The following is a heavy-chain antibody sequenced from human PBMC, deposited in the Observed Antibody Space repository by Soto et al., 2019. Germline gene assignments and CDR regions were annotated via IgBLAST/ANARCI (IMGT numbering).Heavy chain of an antibody. CDR3: AKGDADLFLSADD. CDR2: ISYDGSNK. CDR1: GFTFSSYG. J-gene: IGHJ6*02. Sequence: QVQLVESGGGVVQPGRSLRLSCAASGFTFSSYGMHWVRQAPGKGLEWVAVISYDGSNKYYADSVKGRFTISRDNSKNTLYLQMNSLRAEDTAVYYCAKGDADLFLSADDWGQGTTVTVAS. V-gene: IGHV3-30*18. D-gene: IGHD3-3*01.